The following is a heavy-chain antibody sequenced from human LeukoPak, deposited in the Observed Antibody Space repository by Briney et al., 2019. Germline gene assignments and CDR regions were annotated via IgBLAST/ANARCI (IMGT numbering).Heavy chain of an antibody. D-gene: IGHD1-26*01. J-gene: IGHJ4*02. Sequence: GGSLRLSCEASGFTFSTYNMNWVRQAPGKRLEWVSSITSSSSYVFYADSVKGRFTISRDNAKNSLYLQMNSLRAEDTAVYYCARDLVGAGYFDYWGQGTLVTVSS. V-gene: IGHV3-21*01. CDR1: GFTFSTYN. CDR2: ITSSSSYV. CDR3: ARDLVGAGYFDY.